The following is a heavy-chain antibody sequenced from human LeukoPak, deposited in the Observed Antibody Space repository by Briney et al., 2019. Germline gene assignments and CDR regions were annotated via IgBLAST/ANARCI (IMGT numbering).Heavy chain of an antibody. CDR1: GGSFSGYY. J-gene: IGHJ4*02. Sequence: PSETLSLTCAVYGGSFSGYYWSWIRQPPGKGLEWIGEINHSGSTNYNPSLKSRVTISVDTSKNQFSLKLSSVTAAETAVYYCARGRVAYYYGSGSGALVYWGQGTLVTVSS. D-gene: IGHD3-10*01. CDR2: INHSGST. CDR3: ARGRVAYYYGSGSGALVY. V-gene: IGHV4-34*01.